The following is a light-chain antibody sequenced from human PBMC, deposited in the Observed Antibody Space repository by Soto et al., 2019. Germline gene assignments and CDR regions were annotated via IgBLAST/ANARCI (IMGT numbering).Light chain of an antibody. V-gene: IGKV3-20*01. CDR2: DAS. CDR1: QTISSNY. Sequence: EIVLTQSPDTLSLSPGERATLSCRASQTISSNYLGWYQQKPGQAPRLLIYDASSRATGIPDRFSGSGSGTDSTLTISRLEPEDFAVYYCQHYSMSPPFTFGPGTKVDVK. CDR3: QHYSMSPPFT. J-gene: IGKJ3*01.